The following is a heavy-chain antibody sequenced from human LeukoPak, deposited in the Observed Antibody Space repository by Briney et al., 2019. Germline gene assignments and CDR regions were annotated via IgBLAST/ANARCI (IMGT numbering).Heavy chain of an antibody. CDR2: ISGSSDDT. Sequence: GGSLRLSCAASGFTFRDYYMTWVRQAPGKGLEWVSYISGSSDDTNYADSVKGRFTISRDNAKNSLYLQMNSLRAEDTAVYYCARDQTEVAAPFDYWGQGTLVAVSS. CDR1: GFTFRDYY. J-gene: IGHJ4*02. D-gene: IGHD6-25*01. V-gene: IGHV3-11*06. CDR3: ARDQTEVAAPFDY.